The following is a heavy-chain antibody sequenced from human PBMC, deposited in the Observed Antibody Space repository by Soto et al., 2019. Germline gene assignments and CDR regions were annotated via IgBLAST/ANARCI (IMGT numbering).Heavy chain of an antibody. CDR2: ISGSGGST. D-gene: IGHD6-19*01. CDR3: AKDRVVTIIAVAGTIDY. Sequence: GGSLRLSCAASGFTFSSYAMSWVRQAPGKGLEWVSAISGSGGSTYYADSVKGRFTISRDNSKNTLYLQMNSLRAEDTAVYYXAKDRVVTIIAVAGTIDYWGQGTLVTVS. CDR1: GFTFSSYA. V-gene: IGHV3-23*01. J-gene: IGHJ4*02.